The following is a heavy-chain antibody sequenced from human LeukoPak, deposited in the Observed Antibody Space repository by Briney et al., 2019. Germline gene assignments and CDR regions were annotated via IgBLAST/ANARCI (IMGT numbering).Heavy chain of an antibody. J-gene: IGHJ4*02. CDR2: IYYSGST. CDR3: ARLDYGSGSYVDY. V-gene: IGHV4-59*08. Sequence: SETLSLTCTVSGDSISSYYWSWIRQPPGKGLEWIGYIYYSGSTNYNPPLKSRVTISVDTSKNQFSLKLSSVTAADTAVYFCARLDYGSGSYVDYWGQGTLVTVSS. D-gene: IGHD3-10*01. CDR1: GDSISSYY.